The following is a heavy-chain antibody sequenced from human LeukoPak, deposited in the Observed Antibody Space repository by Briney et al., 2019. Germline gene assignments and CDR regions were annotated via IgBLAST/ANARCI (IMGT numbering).Heavy chain of an antibody. CDR2: IGTAGDT. CDR1: GFTFSSYD. D-gene: IGHD4-17*01. V-gene: IGHV3-13*01. Sequence: GCSLRLSCAASGFTFSSYDMHWVRQATGKGLEWVSAIGTAGDTYYPGSVNGRFTISREHAKNSLYLQMNSLRAGDRAVYYCATGMYGDRFNYGMDVWGQGTRVSVSS. CDR3: ATGMYGDRFNYGMDV. J-gene: IGHJ6*01.